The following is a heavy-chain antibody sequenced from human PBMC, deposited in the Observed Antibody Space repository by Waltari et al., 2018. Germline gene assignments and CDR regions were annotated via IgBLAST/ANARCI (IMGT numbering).Heavy chain of an antibody. Sequence: EVQLLESGGGLVQPGGSLRLSCAASGFIFTSYAMSWVRQAPGTGLEWGSGSSGSGGTTYYAASVKGRLTISRDNSNDTVYLQMNSLTAEDTAVYYCAKTQDFDFWSGSYFDHWGQGALVNVFS. J-gene: IGHJ4*02. CDR2: SSGSGGTT. CDR1: GFIFTSYA. CDR3: AKTQDFDFWSGSYFDH. V-gene: IGHV3-23*01. D-gene: IGHD3-3*01.